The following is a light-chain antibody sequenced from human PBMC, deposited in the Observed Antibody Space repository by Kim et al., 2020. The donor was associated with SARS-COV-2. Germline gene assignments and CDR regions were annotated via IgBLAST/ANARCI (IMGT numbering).Light chain of an antibody. V-gene: IGKV3-11*01. CDR1: QSVSSY. CDR3: QQRSNWPLT. J-gene: IGKJ4*01. Sequence: SLSPGERATLSCRASQSVSSYLAWYQHKPGQAPRLLIYDASNRATGIPARFSGSGSGTDFTLTINSLEPEDFAVYYCQQRSNWPLTFGGGTKVEI. CDR2: DAS.